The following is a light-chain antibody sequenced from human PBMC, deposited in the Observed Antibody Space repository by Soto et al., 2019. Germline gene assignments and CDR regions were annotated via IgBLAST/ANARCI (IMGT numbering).Light chain of an antibody. CDR3: SSYAGTYTLV. J-gene: IGLJ2*01. CDR1: SSDVGGYDF. CDR2: EVF. V-gene: IGLV2-8*01. Sequence: QSVLTQPPSASGSPGQSVTLSCTGTSSDVGGYDFVSWYQQHPGKAPKLMIYEVFKRPSGVPDRFFGSKSGNTASLTVSGLQAEDEADYYCSSYAGTYTLVFGGGTKVTVL.